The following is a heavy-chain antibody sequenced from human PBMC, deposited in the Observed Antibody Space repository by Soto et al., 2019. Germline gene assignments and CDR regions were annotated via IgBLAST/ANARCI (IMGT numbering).Heavy chain of an antibody. CDR2: ISYDGSNK. CDR1: GFTLSSYA. V-gene: IGHV3-30-3*01. D-gene: IGHD6-19*01. Sequence: QVQLVESGGGVVQPGRSLRLSCAASGFTLSSYAMHWVRQAPGKGLEWVAVISYDGSNKNYADSVKGRFTISRDNSKNTLYLQMNSLRAEDTAVYYCARETYSSGWTPTFDYWGQGTLVTVSS. CDR3: ARETYSSGWTPTFDY. J-gene: IGHJ4*02.